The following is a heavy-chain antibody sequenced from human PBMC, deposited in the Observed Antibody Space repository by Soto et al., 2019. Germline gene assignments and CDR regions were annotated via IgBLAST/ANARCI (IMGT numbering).Heavy chain of an antibody. J-gene: IGHJ5*02. V-gene: IGHV4-39*01. Sequence: SSETLSLTCTVSGGSISSSSYYWGWIRQPPGKGLEWIGSIYYSGNTYYNPSLKSRVTISVDTSKNQFSLKLSSVTAADTAVYYCARQDDYGGLRGWFDPWGQGTLVTVSS. CDR3: ARQDDYGGLRGWFDP. CDR1: GGSISSSSYY. D-gene: IGHD4-17*01. CDR2: IYYSGNT.